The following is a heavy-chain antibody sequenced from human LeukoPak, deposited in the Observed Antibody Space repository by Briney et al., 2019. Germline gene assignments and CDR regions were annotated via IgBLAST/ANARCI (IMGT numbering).Heavy chain of an antibody. Sequence: KPSETLSLTCTVSGASISSYYWSWIRQPAGKGLEWIGRIYTSGSTNYNPSLKSRVTMSVDTSKNQFSLKLSSVTAAGTAVYYCARTPRRANSRYYYYYMDVWGKGTTVTVSS. CDR2: IYTSGST. D-gene: IGHD4-23*01. V-gene: IGHV4-4*07. CDR3: ARTPRRANSRYYYYYMDV. CDR1: GASISSYY. J-gene: IGHJ6*03.